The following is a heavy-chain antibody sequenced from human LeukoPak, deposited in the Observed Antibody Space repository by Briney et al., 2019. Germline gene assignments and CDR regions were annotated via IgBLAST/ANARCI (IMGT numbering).Heavy chain of an antibody. CDR2: IYTSGST. J-gene: IGHJ4*02. V-gene: IGHV4-61*02. CDR3: ARAGGSYYFDY. CDR1: GGSINSGSYY. Sequence: SQTLSLTCTVSGGSINSGSYYWSWIRQPAGKGLEWIGRIYTSGSTNYNPSLKSRVIISIDTSKNQFSLKLSSVTAADTAVYYCARAGGSYYFDYWGQGTLVTVSS. D-gene: IGHD1-26*01.